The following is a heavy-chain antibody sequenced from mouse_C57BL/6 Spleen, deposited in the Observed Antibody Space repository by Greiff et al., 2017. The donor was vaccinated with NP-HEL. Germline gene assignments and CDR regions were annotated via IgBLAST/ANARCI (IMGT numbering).Heavy chain of an antibody. CDR2: INPSTGGT. Sequence: VQLQQSGPELVKPGASVKISCKASGYSFTGYYMNWVKQSPEKSLEWIGEINPSTGGTTYNQKFKAKATLTVDKSSSTAYMQLKSLTSEDSAVYYCARSALNGMDYWGQGTSVTVSS. J-gene: IGHJ4*01. CDR3: ARSALNGMDY. CDR1: GYSFTGYY. V-gene: IGHV1-42*01.